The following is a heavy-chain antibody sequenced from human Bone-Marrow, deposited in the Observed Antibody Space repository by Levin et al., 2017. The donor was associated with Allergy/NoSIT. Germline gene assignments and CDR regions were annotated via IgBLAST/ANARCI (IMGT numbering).Heavy chain of an antibody. CDR3: TRDRGEWGQFYFDY. V-gene: IGHV3-33*01. Sequence: GGSLRLSCAASGFTFSAFGMHWVRQAPGRGLEWVAVIWYGGSHKFYADSVKGRFTISRDNSKNTLYLQMNSLRAEDTAVYYCTRDRGEWGQFYFDYWGQGILVTVSS. J-gene: IGHJ4*02. CDR2: IWYGGSHK. CDR1: GFTFSAFG. D-gene: IGHD1-26*01.